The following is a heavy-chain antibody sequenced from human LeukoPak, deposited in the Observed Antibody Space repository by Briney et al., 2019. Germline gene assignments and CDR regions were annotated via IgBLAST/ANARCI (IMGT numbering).Heavy chain of an antibody. D-gene: IGHD3-22*01. Sequence: GGSLRLSCAASGLTFSSYVMSWVRQAPGKGLEWVSIIYGGGSTYYADSVNGRFTISRHNSKNTLFLQMNSLRTEDTAVYYCARAYDSSGYWPEYFHHWGQGTLVTVSS. CDR2: IYGGGST. CDR3: ARAYDSSGYWPEYFHH. CDR1: GLTFSSYV. V-gene: IGHV3-53*04. J-gene: IGHJ1*01.